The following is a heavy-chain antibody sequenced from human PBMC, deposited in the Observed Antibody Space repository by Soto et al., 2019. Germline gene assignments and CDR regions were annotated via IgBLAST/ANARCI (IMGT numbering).Heavy chain of an antibody. CDR3: ANWGGLNFPRLY. CDR2: VYQFVGT. V-gene: IGHV4-4*02. J-gene: IGHJ4*02. Sequence: QVRLQESGPGLVEPSGTLSLTCAVSGGSIYTDDWWTWVRQTRGKGLEWSGEVYQFVGTNYNPSLRSRLTISIDKSNNQFSLELTSVTAADTAMYYCANWGGLNFPRLYWGPGTLVTVSS. D-gene: IGHD3-16*01. CDR1: GGSIYTDDW.